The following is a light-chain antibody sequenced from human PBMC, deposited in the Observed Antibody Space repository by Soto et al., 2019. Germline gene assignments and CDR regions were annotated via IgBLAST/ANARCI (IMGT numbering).Light chain of an antibody. CDR3: QQYNNWWT. Sequence: EIVMTQSPATLSLSPGEVATLSCRASQSVSTNLAWYQQKPGQAPRLLIYSVSTRATGIPARFSGSGSGTEFTLTISSLQSEDFAVYYCQQYNNWWTFGQGTKVEI. V-gene: IGKV3-15*01. CDR2: SVS. CDR1: QSVSTN. J-gene: IGKJ1*01.